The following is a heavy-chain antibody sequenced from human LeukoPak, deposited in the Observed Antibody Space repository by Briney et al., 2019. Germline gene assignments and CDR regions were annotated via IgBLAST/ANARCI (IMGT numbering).Heavy chain of an antibody. J-gene: IGHJ4*02. CDR3: ARGGGMATIN. CDR1: GGSFSGYY. Sequence: SETLPLTCAVYGGSFSGYYWSWIRQPPGKGLEWIGEINHSGSTNYNPSLKSRVTISVDTSKNQFSLKLSSVTAADTAVYYCARGGGMATINWGQGTLVTVSS. D-gene: IGHD5-24*01. V-gene: IGHV4-34*01. CDR2: INHSGST.